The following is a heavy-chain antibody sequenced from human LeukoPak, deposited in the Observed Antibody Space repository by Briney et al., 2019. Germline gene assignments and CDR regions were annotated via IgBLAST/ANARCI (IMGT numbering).Heavy chain of an antibody. CDR3: AREGAATVVRFRYFDY. V-gene: IGHV3-21*01. CDR2: ISSSSSYI. Sequence: GGSLGLSCAASGFTLSSYSMNWVRQAPGKGLEWVSSISSSSSYIYYADSVKGRFTISRDNAKNSLYLQMNSLRAEDTAVYYCAREGAATVVRFRYFDYWGQGTLVTVSS. D-gene: IGHD4-23*01. CDR1: GFTLSSYS. J-gene: IGHJ4*02.